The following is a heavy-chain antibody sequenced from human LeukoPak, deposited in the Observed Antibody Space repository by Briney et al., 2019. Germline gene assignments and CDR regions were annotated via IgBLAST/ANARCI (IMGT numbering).Heavy chain of an antibody. CDR2: ISSSSSYI. CDR3: ARDRASGIAVAGTFWFDP. V-gene: IGHV3-21*01. J-gene: IGHJ5*02. CDR1: GFTFSSYS. D-gene: IGHD6-19*01. Sequence: GGSLRLSCAASGFTFSSYSMNCVRQAPGKGLEWVSSISSSSSYIYYADSVKGRFTISRDNAKNSPYTQMNSLRAEDTAVYYCARDRASGIAVAGTFWFDPWGQGPLVTVSS.